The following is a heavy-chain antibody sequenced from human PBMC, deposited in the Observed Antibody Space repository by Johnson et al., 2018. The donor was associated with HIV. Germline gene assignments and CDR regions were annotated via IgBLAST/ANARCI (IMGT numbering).Heavy chain of an antibody. V-gene: IGHV3-20*04. CDR2: INWNGDNT. CDR1: GFTFDDYG. CDR3: AKDSSSWYGGAFDI. D-gene: IGHD6-13*01. J-gene: IGHJ3*02. Sequence: VQLVESGGGVVRPGGSLRLSCAASGFTFDDYGMSWVRQAPGKGLEWVSGINWNGDNTGYADSVKGRFTISRDNAKNSLHLQTNSVRDEDTALYYCAKDSSSWYGGAFDIWGQGTMVNVSS.